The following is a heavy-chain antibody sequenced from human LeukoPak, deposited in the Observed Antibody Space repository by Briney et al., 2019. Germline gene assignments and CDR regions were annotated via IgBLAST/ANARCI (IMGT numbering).Heavy chain of an antibody. D-gene: IGHD3-3*01. CDR3: ERYDFWSGYEV. Sequence: SETLSLTCTVSGGSISSYYWSWIRQPPGKGLEWIGYIYTSGSTNYNPSLKSRVTISVDTSKNQFSLKLSSVTAADTAVYYCERYDFWSGYEVWGKGTTVSVCS. CDR2: IYTSGST. J-gene: IGHJ6*04. V-gene: IGHV4-4*09. CDR1: GGSISSYY.